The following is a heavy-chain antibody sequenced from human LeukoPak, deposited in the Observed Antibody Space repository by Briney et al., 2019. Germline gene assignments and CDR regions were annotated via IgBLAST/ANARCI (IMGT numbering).Heavy chain of an antibody. CDR2: INHSGST. J-gene: IGHJ4*02. D-gene: IGHD2-15*01. Sequence: SETLSLTCAVYGGSFSVYYWSWIRQPPGKGLEWIGEINHSGSTNYNPSLKSRVTISVDTSKNQFSLKLSSVTAADTAVYYCASGVELGYCSGGSCSNDYWGQGTLVTVSS. CDR1: GGSFSVYY. V-gene: IGHV4-34*01. CDR3: ASGVELGYCSGGSCSNDY.